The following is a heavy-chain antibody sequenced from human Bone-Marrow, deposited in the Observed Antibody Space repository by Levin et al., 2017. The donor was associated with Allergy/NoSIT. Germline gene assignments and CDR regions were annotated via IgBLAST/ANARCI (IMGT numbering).Heavy chain of an antibody. CDR2: ISYDGSNK. D-gene: IGHD5-12*01. J-gene: IGHJ4*02. CDR3: SGYDLDDY. V-gene: IGHV3-30*03. CDR1: GFTFSSYG. Sequence: PGGSLRLSCAASGFTFSSYGMHWVRQAPGKGLEWVAVISYDGSNKYYADSVKGRFTISRDNSKNTLYLQMNSLRAEDTAVYYCSGYDLDDYWGQGTLVTVSS.